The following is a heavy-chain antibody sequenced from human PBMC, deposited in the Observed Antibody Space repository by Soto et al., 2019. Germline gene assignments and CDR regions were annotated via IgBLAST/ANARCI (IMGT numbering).Heavy chain of an antibody. D-gene: IGHD1-26*01. CDR3: ARTPSQWETTLDY. Sequence: ASVKVSCKASGYTFTGYYMHWVRQAPGQGLEWMGWINPNSGGTNYAQKFQGRVTMTRDTSISTAYMELSRLRSDDTAVYYCARTPSQWETTLDYWGQGPLVTVSS. CDR1: GYTFTGYY. V-gene: IGHV1-2*02. CDR2: INPNSGGT. J-gene: IGHJ4*02.